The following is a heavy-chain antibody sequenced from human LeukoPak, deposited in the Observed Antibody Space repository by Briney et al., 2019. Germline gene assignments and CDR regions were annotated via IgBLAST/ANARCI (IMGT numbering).Heavy chain of an antibody. D-gene: IGHD3-10*01. Sequence: GESLKISFKAAGYIFPKSWIGWVRQMPGKGLEWMGIIYPHDSDTRYSPSFQGQVTISADKSNTTAYLQWSSLKASDTAIYYCARHSTSASGTYALDYWGQGTLVAVSS. V-gene: IGHV5-51*01. J-gene: IGHJ4*02. CDR1: GYIFPKSW. CDR2: IYPHDSDT. CDR3: ARHSTSASGTYALDY.